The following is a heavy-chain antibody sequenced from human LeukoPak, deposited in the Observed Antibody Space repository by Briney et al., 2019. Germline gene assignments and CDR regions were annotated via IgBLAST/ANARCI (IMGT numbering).Heavy chain of an antibody. J-gene: IGHJ4*02. CDR2: IYSTGST. CDR1: GGSISSYY. Sequence: PSETLSLTCTVSGGSISSYYWSWIRQPAGKGLEWIGRIYSTGSTNYNPSLKSRVTMSVDTSKNQFSLRLRSVTAADTAVYYCARQIASAGTAGFDYWGQGTLVTVSS. D-gene: IGHD6-13*01. V-gene: IGHV4-4*07. CDR3: ARQIASAGTAGFDY.